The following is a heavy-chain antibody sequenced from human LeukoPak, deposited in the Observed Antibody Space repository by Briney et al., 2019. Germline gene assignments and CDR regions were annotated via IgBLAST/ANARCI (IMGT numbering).Heavy chain of an antibody. V-gene: IGHV1-69*05. J-gene: IGHJ2*01. CDR1: GGTFSSYA. Sequence: GSSVKVSCKASGGTFSSYAISWVRQAPGQGLEWMGGIIPIFGTANYAQKFQRRVTITTDESASTAYMELSSLRSEDTAVYYCARSSSGWEDWYFDLWGRGTLVTVSS. CDR3: ARSSSGWEDWYFDL. D-gene: IGHD3-22*01. CDR2: IIPIFGTA.